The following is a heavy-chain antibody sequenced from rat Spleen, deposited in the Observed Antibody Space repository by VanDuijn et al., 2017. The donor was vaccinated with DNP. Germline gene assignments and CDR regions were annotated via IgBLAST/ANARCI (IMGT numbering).Heavy chain of an antibody. CDR1: GYTFTSYY. D-gene: IGHD1-6*01. J-gene: IGHJ3*01. Sequence: QVQLQQSGAELAKPGSSVKISCKASGYTFTSYYIGWIKQTTGQGLEYIGYINTGSGGTHYNEKFKGKATLTVDKSSSTAFMQLSSLTPDDSAVYYCARTIRVYYGLLPFAYWGQGSLVTVSS. CDR3: ARTIRVYYGLLPFAY. CDR2: INTGSGGT. V-gene: IGHV1-43*01.